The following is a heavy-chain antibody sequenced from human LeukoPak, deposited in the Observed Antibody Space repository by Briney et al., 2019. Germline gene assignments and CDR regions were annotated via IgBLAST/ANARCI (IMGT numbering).Heavy chain of an antibody. D-gene: IGHD4-17*01. Sequence: GGSLRLSCAASGFTFSSYGMHWVRQAPGKGLEWVAVISYDGSNKYNEDSVKGRFTISRDNSKNTLYLQMNSLRAEDTAVYYCANLATVTTRGVFDIWGQGTMVTVSS. V-gene: IGHV3-30*18. J-gene: IGHJ3*02. CDR3: ANLATVTTRGVFDI. CDR1: GFTFSSYG. CDR2: ISYDGSNK.